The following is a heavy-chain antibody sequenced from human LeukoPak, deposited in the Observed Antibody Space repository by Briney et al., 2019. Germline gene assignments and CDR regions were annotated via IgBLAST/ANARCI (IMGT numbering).Heavy chain of an antibody. D-gene: IGHD5-18*01. CDR1: GFTFSSYA. CDR2: ISGSGGST. V-gene: IGHV3-23*01. Sequence: GGSLRLSCAASGFTFSSYAMSWVRQAPGKGLEWVSAISGSGGSTYYADSVKGRFTISRDNSKNTLYLQMNSLRAEDTAVYYCAKSASINPKVTADYYYMDVWGKGTTVTVSS. CDR3: AKSASINPKVTADYYYMDV. J-gene: IGHJ6*03.